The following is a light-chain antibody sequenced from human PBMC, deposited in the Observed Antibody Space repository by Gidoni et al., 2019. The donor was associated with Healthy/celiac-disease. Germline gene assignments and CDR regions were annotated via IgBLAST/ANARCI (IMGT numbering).Light chain of an antibody. CDR1: QSISSW. CDR2: KAS. V-gene: IGKV1-5*03. Sequence: IHGIRRASTRSASEGDRVTITCRASQSISSWLAWYQQKPGKAPKLLIYKASSLESGVPSRFSGSGSGTEFTLTISSLQPDDFATYYCQQYNSYPMYTFGQGTKLEIK. CDR3: QQYNSYPMYT. J-gene: IGKJ2*01.